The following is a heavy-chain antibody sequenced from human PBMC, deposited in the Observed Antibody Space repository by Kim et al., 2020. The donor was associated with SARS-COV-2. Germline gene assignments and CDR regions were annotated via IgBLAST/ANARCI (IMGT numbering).Heavy chain of an antibody. D-gene: IGHD2-15*01. CDR2: IYYTGSA. CDR1: GGSITSDY. V-gene: IGHV4-59*12. CDR3: ARGSGDIRFDP. J-gene: IGHJ5*02. Sequence: SETLSLICTVSGGSITSDYWSWIRQPPGKGLEWIGYIYYTGSANYHPSLKSRVTMSVDTSKNQFTLKVTSVTAADTAVYYCARGSGDIRFDPWGQGTLVT.